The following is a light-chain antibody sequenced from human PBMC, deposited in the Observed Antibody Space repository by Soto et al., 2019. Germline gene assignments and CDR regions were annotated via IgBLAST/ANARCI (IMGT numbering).Light chain of an antibody. V-gene: IGKV1-6*01. J-gene: IGKJ4*01. Sequence: AIQMTQSPSSLSASVGDRVTITCRASQGIRNDLGWYQQKPGKAPKLLIYATSSLQSGVPSRFSGSGSGTDFALTISSLQPEDFATYYCLQDYNYPLTFGGGAKVQIK. CDR2: ATS. CDR3: LQDYNYPLT. CDR1: QGIRND.